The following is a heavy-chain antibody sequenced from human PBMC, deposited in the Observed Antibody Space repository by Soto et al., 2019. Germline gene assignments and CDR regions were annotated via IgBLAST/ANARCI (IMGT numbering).Heavy chain of an antibody. CDR2: INPNSGDT. CDR1: GYTITGYH. CDR3: ARDRGGPLTWFDP. J-gene: IGHJ5*02. D-gene: IGHD2-21*02. V-gene: IGHV1-2*02. Sequence: ASVMVSGKASGYTITGYHMHWVRQAPGQGLECMGRINPNSGDTTYAQKFQGRVTMTRDTSISTVYMELSRLRSDDTALYYCARDRGGPLTWFDPWGQGTLVTVSS.